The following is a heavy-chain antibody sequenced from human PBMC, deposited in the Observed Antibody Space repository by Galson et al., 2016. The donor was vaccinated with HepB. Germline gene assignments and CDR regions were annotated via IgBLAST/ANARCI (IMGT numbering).Heavy chain of an antibody. Sequence: SLRLSCAASGISVSSNYMTWVRQPPGKGLEWVSVINSGEGTHYADSVKGRFTISRHDSTNTLFLQMNSLRPEDTAVYYCARGEVGATGGGFDHWGQGTLVIVSS. CDR2: INSGEGT. CDR1: GISVSSNY. V-gene: IGHV3-53*04. J-gene: IGHJ4*02. CDR3: ARGEVGATGGGFDH. D-gene: IGHD1-26*01.